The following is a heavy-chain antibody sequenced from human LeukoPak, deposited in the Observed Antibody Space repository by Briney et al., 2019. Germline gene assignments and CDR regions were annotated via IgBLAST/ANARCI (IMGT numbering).Heavy chain of an antibody. V-gene: IGHV3-74*01. J-gene: IGHJ4*02. D-gene: IGHD1-20*01. Sequence: GGSLRLSCAASGFTFSNYMMHWVRQAPGKGLVWVSRIKSDGITITYADSVKGRFTISRDNAKNTLYLQMNSLRSEDTAVYYCLRDLNWSLDQWGQGTLVTVSS. CDR1: GFTFSNYM. CDR3: LRDLNWSLDQ. CDR2: IKSDGITI.